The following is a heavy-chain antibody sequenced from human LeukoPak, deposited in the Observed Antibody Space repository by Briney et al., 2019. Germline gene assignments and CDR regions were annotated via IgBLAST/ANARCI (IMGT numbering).Heavy chain of an antibody. Sequence: GGSLRLSCAASGFTFSSYEMNWVRQAPGKGLEWVSYISSSGSTIYYADSVKGRFTISRDNAKNSLYLQMNSLRAEDTAVYYCARDSSGWYHWFNPWGQGTLVTVSS. D-gene: IGHD6-19*01. CDR2: ISSSGSTI. J-gene: IGHJ5*02. CDR1: GFTFSSYE. CDR3: ARDSSGWYHWFNP. V-gene: IGHV3-48*03.